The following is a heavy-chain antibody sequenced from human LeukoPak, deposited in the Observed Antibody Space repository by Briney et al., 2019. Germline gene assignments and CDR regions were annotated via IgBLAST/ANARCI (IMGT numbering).Heavy chain of an antibody. D-gene: IGHD3-3*01. CDR3: ARHDFWSGLVDAFDI. Sequence: PSETLSLTCTVSGGSISSGDYYWSWIRQPPGKGLEWIGFIYYTGSTNYNPSVKSRVTISVDTSKNQFSLKLSSVTAADTAVYYCARHDFWSGLVDAFDIWGQGTMVTVSS. V-gene: IGHV4-61*08. CDR1: GGSISSGDYY. J-gene: IGHJ3*02. CDR2: IYYTGST.